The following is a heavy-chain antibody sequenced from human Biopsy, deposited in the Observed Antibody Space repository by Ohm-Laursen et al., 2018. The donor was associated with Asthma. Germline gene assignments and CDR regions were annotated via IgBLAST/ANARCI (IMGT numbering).Heavy chain of an antibody. J-gene: IGHJ4*02. CDR2: ISWNSRSI. CDR3: RALPTRTMYFDS. V-gene: IGHV3-9*01. CDR1: GLNFEDYV. D-gene: IGHD4/OR15-4a*01. Sequence: SLRLSCSASGLNFEDYVMHWVRQAPGKGLEWVSGISWNSRSIGYGDSVKGRFTISRDNTKNSLYLQMNSLSPEDTAMYFCRALPTRTMYFDSWGQGTLVTVSS.